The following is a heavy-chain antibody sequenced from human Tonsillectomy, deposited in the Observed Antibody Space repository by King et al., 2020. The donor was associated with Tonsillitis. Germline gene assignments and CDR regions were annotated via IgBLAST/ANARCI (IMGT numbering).Heavy chain of an antibody. CDR3: ARGEGVMTTVINFDY. J-gene: IGHJ4*02. Sequence: QLQESGPGLVKPSETPSLTCTVSGYSISSGYYWGWIRQPPGKGLEWIGSIYHSGSTYYNPSLKSRVTISVDTSKNQFSLKLSSVTAADTAVYYCARGEGVMTTVINFDYWGQGTLVTVSS. V-gene: IGHV4-38-2*02. D-gene: IGHD4-23*01. CDR1: GYSISSGYY. CDR2: IYHSGST.